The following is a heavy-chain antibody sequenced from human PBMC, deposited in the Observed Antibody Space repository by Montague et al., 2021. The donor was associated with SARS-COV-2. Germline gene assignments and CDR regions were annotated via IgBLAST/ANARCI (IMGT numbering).Heavy chain of an antibody. CDR1: GDSITNHY. Sequence: SETLSLTCSVSGDSITNHYWSWIRQPAGKGLEWIGRMHFTGKTNFSPFFSSRLTMSAATSKSQFSLKLTFVTAADTAIYFCARDRFDFGAGRQGTIDFWGQGTLVTVSS. CDR3: ARDRFDFGAGRQGTIDF. CDR2: MHFTGKT. D-gene: IGHD3-10*01. V-gene: IGHV4-4*07. J-gene: IGHJ4*02.